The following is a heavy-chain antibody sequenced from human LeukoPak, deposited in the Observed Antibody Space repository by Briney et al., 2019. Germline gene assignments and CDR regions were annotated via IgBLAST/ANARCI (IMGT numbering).Heavy chain of an antibody. CDR3: ARDRAYFWSGYYLDY. CDR1: GFTFSSYW. D-gene: IGHD3-3*01. CDR2: IKQDGSEK. J-gene: IGHJ4*02. V-gene: IGHV3-7*01. Sequence: GGSLRLSCAASGFTFSSYWMSWVRQAPGKGLEWVANIKQDGSEKYYVDPVKGRFTISRDNAKNSLYLQMNSLRAEDTAVYYCARDRAYFWSGYYLDYWGQGTLVTVSS.